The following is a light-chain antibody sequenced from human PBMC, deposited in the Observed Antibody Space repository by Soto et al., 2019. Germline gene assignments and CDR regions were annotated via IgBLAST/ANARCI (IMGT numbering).Light chain of an antibody. CDR1: QSVSSSY. CDR2: AAS. Sequence: EIVLTQSPGTLSLSPGERATLSCRASQSVSSSYVAWYQQKPGQAPRLLIYAASSRATGIPDRFSGSGSGTDFTLTISRLEPEDVAVYYCQQFGSSPPYTFGQGTKLEIK. V-gene: IGKV3-20*01. CDR3: QQFGSSPPYT. J-gene: IGKJ2*01.